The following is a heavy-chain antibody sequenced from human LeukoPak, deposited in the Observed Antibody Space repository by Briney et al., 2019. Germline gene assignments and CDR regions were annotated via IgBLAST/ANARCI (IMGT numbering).Heavy chain of an antibody. V-gene: IGHV3-11*03. CDR2: ISSSSSYT. Sequence: PGGSLRLSCAASGFTFSDYWMSWVRQAPGKGLEWISYISSSSSYTDYAESVKGRFTISRDNAKSALYLQMNDLRVDDTALYYCAAGTAADYWGQGTLVLVSS. CDR1: GFTFSDYW. D-gene: IGHD6-13*01. CDR3: AAGTAADY. J-gene: IGHJ4*02.